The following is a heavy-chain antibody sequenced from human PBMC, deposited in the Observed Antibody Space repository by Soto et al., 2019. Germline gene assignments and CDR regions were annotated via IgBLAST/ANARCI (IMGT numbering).Heavy chain of an antibody. J-gene: IGHJ2*01. D-gene: IGHD3-22*01. V-gene: IGHV4-30-4*01. CDR1: GDSINNNDYY. Sequence: LHESGPGVVKPSETLSLTCTVSGDSINNNDYYWNWIRQTPGKGLEWIGYVYYSGSTYYIPSLKSRLSMSVDTSKNQFSLKLSSVTAADTAIYYCARMSYYYDKWYFDLWGRGTLVTVSS. CDR2: VYYSGST. CDR3: ARMSYYYDKWYFDL.